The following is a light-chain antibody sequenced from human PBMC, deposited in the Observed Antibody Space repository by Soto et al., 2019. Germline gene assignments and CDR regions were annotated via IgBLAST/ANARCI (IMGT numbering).Light chain of an antibody. CDR3: CSYAGSSTFYV. CDR2: EGS. J-gene: IGLJ1*01. V-gene: IGLV2-23*01. CDR1: SSDIVSSNL. Sequence: QSVLTQPASVSGSPGQSITISCTGTSSDIVSSNLVSWYQQHPGKAPKLMIYEGSKRPSGVSNRFSGSKSGNTASLTISGLQAEDEADYYCCSYAGSSTFYVFGTGTKVTVL.